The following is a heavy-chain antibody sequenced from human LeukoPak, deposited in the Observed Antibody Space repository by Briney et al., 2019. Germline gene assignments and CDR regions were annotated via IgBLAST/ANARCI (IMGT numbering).Heavy chain of an antibody. D-gene: IGHD4-17*01. CDR1: GYSFTTYW. J-gene: IGHJ4*02. Sequence: GESLKISCKGSGYSFTTYWIGWVRQMPGKGLEWMGIIYPGDSDTRYSPSFQGQVTISVDKSISTAYLQWSSLEASDTALYYCVRLTIGDYGSFDYWGQGTLVSVSS. CDR2: IYPGDSDT. V-gene: IGHV5-51*01. CDR3: VRLTIGDYGSFDY.